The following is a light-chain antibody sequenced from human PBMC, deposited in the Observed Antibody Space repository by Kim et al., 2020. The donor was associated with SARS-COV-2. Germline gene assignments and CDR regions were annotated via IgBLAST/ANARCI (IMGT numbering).Light chain of an antibody. J-gene: IGLJ2*01. CDR1: KLGDKY. V-gene: IGLV3-1*01. CDR3: QAWDSSTVV. Sequence: VSPGQTASITCSGDKLGDKYACWYQQKPGQSPVLVIYKDTKRPSGIPERFSGSNSGNTATLTISGTQAMDEADYYCQAWDSSTVVFGGGTQLTVL. CDR2: KDT.